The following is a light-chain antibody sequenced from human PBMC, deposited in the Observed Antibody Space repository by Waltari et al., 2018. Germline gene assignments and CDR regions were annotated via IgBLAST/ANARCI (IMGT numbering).Light chain of an antibody. CDR1: QRVSGY. J-gene: IGKJ1*01. CDR3: QQTYSNFRT. CDR2: AAS. Sequence: DIQTTQSPSSLPASVGDSVTITCRTSQRVSGYLNWYQQKPGQAPKLLIYAASSLQSGVPSRFSGSGFGTDFTLTINGLQPEDFAVYYCQQTYSNFRTFGQGTKVDVK. V-gene: IGKV1-39*01.